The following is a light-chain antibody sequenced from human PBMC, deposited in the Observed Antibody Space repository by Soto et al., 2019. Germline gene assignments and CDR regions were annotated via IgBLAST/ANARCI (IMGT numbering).Light chain of an antibody. CDR1: TSNIGTNI. CDR2: SNK. J-gene: IGLJ2*01. CDR3: AAWDDSLNVVL. V-gene: IGLV1-44*01. Sequence: QSVLTQPPSASGTPGQRVTISCSGTTSNIGTNIVNWYQQLPGTAPKLLIYSNKKRPSGVPDRFSGSKFGTSASLAISGLQSEDEADYYCAAWDDSLNVVLFGGGTKLTVL.